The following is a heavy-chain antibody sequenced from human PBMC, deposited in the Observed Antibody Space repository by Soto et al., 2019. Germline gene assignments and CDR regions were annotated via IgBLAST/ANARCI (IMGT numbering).Heavy chain of an antibody. J-gene: IGHJ6*03. CDR1: GFTFSSYA. V-gene: IGHV3-23*01. CDR2: ISGSGGST. D-gene: IGHD6-6*01. CDR3: AKYSSSSRSDYYYYYMDV. Sequence: GGSLRLSCAASGFTFSSYAMSWVRQAPGKGLEWVSAISGSGGSTYYADSVKGRFTISRDNSKNTLYLQMNSLRAEDTAVYYCAKYSSSSRSDYYYYYMDVWGKGTTVTVSS.